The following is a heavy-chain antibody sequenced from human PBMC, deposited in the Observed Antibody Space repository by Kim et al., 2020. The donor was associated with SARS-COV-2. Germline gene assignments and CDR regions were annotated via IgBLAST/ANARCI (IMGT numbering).Heavy chain of an antibody. CDR3: AREMAFTAGWYTVDY. J-gene: IGHJ4*02. Sequence: KGVEWSSTIRGDGDTTYYADSVGGRFTVSRDNSKNTLFLQMFSLRVDDTASYYCAREMAFTAGWYTVDYWGQGALVTVSS. CDR2: IRGDGDTT. V-gene: IGHV3-23*01. D-gene: IGHD6-19*01.